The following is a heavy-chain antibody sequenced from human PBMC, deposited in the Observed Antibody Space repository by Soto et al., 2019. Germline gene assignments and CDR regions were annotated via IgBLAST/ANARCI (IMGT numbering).Heavy chain of an antibody. D-gene: IGHD3-3*01. CDR2: IIPIFGTA. CDR1: GGTFSSYA. Sequence: ASVKVSCKASGGTFSSYAISWVRQAPGQGLEWMGGIIPIFGTANYAQKFQGRVTITADKSTSTAYMELSSLRSEDTAVYYCASTAYAFRSGYVYGMDVWGQGTTVTVSS. CDR3: ASTAYAFRSGYVYGMDV. V-gene: IGHV1-69*06. J-gene: IGHJ6*02.